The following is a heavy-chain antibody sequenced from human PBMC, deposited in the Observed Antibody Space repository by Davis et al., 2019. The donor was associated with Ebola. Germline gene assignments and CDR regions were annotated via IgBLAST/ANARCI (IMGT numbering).Heavy chain of an antibody. J-gene: IGHJ4*02. CDR3: VAHRLVRDY. D-gene: IGHD6-19*01. CDR1: GFTFSSYG. CDR2: ISYDGSNK. Sequence: GGSLRLSCAASGFTFSSYGMHWVRQAPGKGLEWVAVISYDGSNKYYADSVKGRFTISRDNSKNTLYLQMNSLRAEDTAVYYCVAHRLVRDYWGQGTLVTVSS. V-gene: IGHV3-30*03.